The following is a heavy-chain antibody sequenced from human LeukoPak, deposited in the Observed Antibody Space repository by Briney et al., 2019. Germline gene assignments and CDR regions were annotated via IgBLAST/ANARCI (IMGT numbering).Heavy chain of an antibody. CDR1: GYTFKSYG. CDR2: INPNGGGT. V-gene: IGHV1-2*02. Sequence: GASVKVSCKASGYTFKSYGISWVRQAPGQGLEWMGWINPNGGGTNYAQKFQGRVTMTRDTSISTAYMELSRLRSDDTAVYYCARDGGTYCGGDCYFADDYWGQGTLVTVSS. CDR3: ARDGGTYCGGDCYFADDY. D-gene: IGHD2-21*02. J-gene: IGHJ4*02.